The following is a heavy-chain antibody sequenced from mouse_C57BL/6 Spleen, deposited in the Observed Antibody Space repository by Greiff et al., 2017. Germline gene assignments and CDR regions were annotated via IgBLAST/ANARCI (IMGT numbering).Heavy chain of an antibody. V-gene: IGHV1-39*01. CDR2: INPNYGTT. CDR1: GYSFTDYN. Sequence: EVQLQQSGPELVKPGASVKISCKASGYSFTDYNMNWVKQSNGKSLEWIGVINPNYGTTSYNQKFKGKATLTVDQSSSTAYMQLNSLADEDSAVYYCARGGSSSYWYFDVWGTGTTVTVSS. D-gene: IGHD1-1*01. CDR3: ARGGSSSYWYFDV. J-gene: IGHJ1*03.